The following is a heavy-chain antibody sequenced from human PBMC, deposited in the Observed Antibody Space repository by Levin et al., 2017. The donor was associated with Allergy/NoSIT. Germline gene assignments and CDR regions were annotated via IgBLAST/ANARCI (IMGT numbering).Heavy chain of an antibody. Sequence: GGSLRLSCAASGFTFSSYAMSWVRQAPGKGLEWVSAISGSGGSTYYADSVKGRFTISRDNSKNTLYLQMNSLRAEDTAVYYCAKLPAASPRYYYYMDVWGKGTTVTVSS. D-gene: IGHD2-2*01. CDR2: ISGSGGST. CDR3: AKLPAASPRYYYYMDV. V-gene: IGHV3-23*01. CDR1: GFTFSSYA. J-gene: IGHJ6*03.